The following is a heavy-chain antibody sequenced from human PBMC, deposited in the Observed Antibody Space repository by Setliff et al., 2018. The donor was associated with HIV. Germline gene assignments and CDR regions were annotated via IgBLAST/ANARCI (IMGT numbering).Heavy chain of an antibody. V-gene: IGHV4-34*01. CDR1: GVSSSGYS. Sequence: SETLSLTCAVYGVSSSGYSWTWIRQPPEKGLEWIGEINHSGNTNYNPSLESRVSISVDTSMDQFSLKLRSVTAADTGVYYCARQAYFDSGGFYPAWVYWGQGTLVTVSS. J-gene: IGHJ4*02. D-gene: IGHD3-22*01. CDR2: INHSGNT. CDR3: ARQAYFDSGGFYPAWVY.